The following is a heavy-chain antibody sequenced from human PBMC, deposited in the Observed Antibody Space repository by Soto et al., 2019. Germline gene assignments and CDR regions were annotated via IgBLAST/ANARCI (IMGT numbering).Heavy chain of an antibody. J-gene: IGHJ4*02. CDR3: ARDGFGGTAFGGFLAY. V-gene: IGHV3-33*01. CDR2: IRFDGTDE. CDR1: KSIFTGYG. D-gene: IGHD3-10*01. Sequence: QVLLVESGGGVAQPGRSLRLSCAASKSIFTGYGMHWVRQTPGKGLEWVAVIRFDGTDEHYADSVKGRFTISRDNSKNLLYMQMNGRRVEDTALYYCARDGFGGTAFGGFLAYGGKGTLVTVSS.